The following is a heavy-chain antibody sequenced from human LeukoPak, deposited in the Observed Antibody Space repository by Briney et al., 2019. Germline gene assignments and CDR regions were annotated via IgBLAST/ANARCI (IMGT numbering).Heavy chain of an antibody. CDR1: GFTFSSFS. D-gene: IGHD3-10*01. CDR2: ISGSGGNT. V-gene: IGHV3-23*01. J-gene: IGHJ4*02. Sequence: GGSLRLSCAASGFTFSSFSMNWVRQAPGKGLEWVSAISGSGGNTYYADSVRGRFTISRDSSKNTLYVQMNSLRAEDTAVYYCAKGYSGNYYPFYFDYWGQGTLVTVSS. CDR3: AKGYSGNYYPFYFDY.